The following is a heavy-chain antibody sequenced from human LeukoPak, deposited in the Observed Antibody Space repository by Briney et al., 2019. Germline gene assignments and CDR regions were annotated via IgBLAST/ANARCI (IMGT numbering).Heavy chain of an antibody. V-gene: IGHV3-21*01. CDR3: ARDPSSWYYYYMDV. Sequence: GGSLRLSCAASGFTFSSYSMNWVRQAPGKGLEWVSSISSSSSYIYYADSVKGRFTISRDNAKNSLYLQMNSLRAEDTAVYYCARDPSSWYYYYMDVWGKGTTVTISS. J-gene: IGHJ6*03. CDR2: ISSSSSYI. CDR1: GFTFSSYS. D-gene: IGHD6-13*01.